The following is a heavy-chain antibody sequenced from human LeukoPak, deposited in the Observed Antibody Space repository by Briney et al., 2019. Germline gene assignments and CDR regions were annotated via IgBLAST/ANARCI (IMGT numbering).Heavy chain of an antibody. D-gene: IGHD2-8*01. Sequence: SETLSLTCTVSGGSISSYYWIWIRQPPGKGLELMGYIYYSGSTNYNPSRKSPVTISVDTSKNQFSLKLSSVTAADTAVYYCARDQILNGMDVWGQGTTVTVSS. J-gene: IGHJ6*02. CDR1: GGSISSYY. CDR2: IYYSGST. CDR3: ARDQILNGMDV. V-gene: IGHV4-59*01.